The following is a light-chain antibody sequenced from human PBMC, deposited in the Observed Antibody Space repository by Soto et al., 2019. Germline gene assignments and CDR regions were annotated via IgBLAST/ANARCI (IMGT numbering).Light chain of an antibody. Sequence: QSALTQSASVSGSPGQSITISCTGTSSDVGSYDLVSWYRQHPGKAPKLMIYEGTKRPSGVSNRFSGSKSGNTASLTISGLQAEDEADYYCCSYAGTSTPWVFGGGTKLTVL. V-gene: IGLV2-23*01. CDR3: CSYAGTSTPWV. CDR1: SSDVGSYDL. CDR2: EGT. J-gene: IGLJ3*02.